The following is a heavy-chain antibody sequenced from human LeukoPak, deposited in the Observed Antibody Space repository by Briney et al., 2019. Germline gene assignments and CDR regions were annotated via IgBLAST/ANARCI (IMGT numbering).Heavy chain of an antibody. CDR3: ARDSNYYDSSGYYYGSAFDI. CDR2: ISSSTSYI. V-gene: IGHV3-21*01. CDR1: GFTFSSYS. Sequence: GGSLRLSCAASGFTFSSYSMNWVRQAPGKGLEWVASISSSTSYIYYADSLKGRFTISRDNAKNSLYLQMNSLRAEDTAVYYCARDSNYYDSSGYYYGSAFDIWGQGTMVTVSS. D-gene: IGHD3-22*01. J-gene: IGHJ3*02.